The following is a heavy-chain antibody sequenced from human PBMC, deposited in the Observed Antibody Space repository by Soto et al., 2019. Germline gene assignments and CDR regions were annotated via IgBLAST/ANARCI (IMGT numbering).Heavy chain of an antibody. CDR3: ARASYYYYMDV. V-gene: IGHV4-34*01. Sequence: ETLSRTCAVYGGSFTAYYCSWIRQPPGKGPEWIGEINHSGSTNYNPSLKSRVTISVDTSKNQFSLKLSSVTAADTAVYYCARASYYYYMDVWGKGTTVTVSS. CDR1: GGSFTAYY. J-gene: IGHJ6*03. CDR2: INHSGST.